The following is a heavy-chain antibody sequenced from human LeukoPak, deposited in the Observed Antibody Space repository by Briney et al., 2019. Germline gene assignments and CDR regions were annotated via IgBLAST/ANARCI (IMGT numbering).Heavy chain of an antibody. CDR1: GGSISTYY. CDR2: IYISGST. J-gene: IGHJ5*02. CDR3: ARGPITMIAGRGFDP. Sequence: SETLSLTCTVSGGSISTYYWSWIRQPAGKGLEWIGRIYISGSTNYNPSLKSRVTMSVDTSKNQFPLKLTSVTAADTAVYYCARGPITMIAGRGFDPWGQGTLVTVSS. V-gene: IGHV4-4*07. D-gene: IGHD3-22*01.